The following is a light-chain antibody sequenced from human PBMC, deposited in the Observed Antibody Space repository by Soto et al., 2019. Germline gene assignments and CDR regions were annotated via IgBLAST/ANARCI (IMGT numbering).Light chain of an antibody. Sequence: DIQMTQSPSSLSASVGDRVTITCRASQSISNYLSWYQQKPGKVPNLLIYAAFSLQSGVPSRFSGSGSGTDFTLTISSLQPEDVATYYCQQSYSTPTFGQGTKVEIK. V-gene: IGKV1-39*01. CDR3: QQSYSTPT. J-gene: IGKJ1*01. CDR1: QSISNY. CDR2: AAF.